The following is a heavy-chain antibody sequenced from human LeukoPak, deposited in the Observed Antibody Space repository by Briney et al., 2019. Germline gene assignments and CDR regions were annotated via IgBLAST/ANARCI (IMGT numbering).Heavy chain of an antibody. Sequence: SETLSLTCTVSGGSISSGDYYWSWIRQPPGKGLEWIGYIYYSGSTYYNPSLKSRVTISVDTSKNQFSLKLSSVTAADTAVYYCARVDYYDSSSYLSDYWGQGTLVTVSS. CDR3: ARVDYYDSSSYLSDY. J-gene: IGHJ4*02. D-gene: IGHD3-22*01. CDR1: GGSISSGDYY. V-gene: IGHV4-30-4*01. CDR2: IYYSGST.